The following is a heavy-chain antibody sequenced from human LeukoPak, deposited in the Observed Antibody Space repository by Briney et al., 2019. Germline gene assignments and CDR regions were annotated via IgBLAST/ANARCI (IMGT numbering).Heavy chain of an antibody. J-gene: IGHJ4*02. CDR1: GFTLSSYS. Sequence: PGGSLRLSCAASGFTLSSYSMNWVRQAPGKGLEWVSSISSSNSSEYYADSVKGRFTISRDNAKNSLYLQMNSLRAEETAVYHCAVLSGRHWGQGTLVTVSS. V-gene: IGHV3-21*01. D-gene: IGHD2-8*01. CDR2: ISSSNSSE. CDR3: AVLSGRH.